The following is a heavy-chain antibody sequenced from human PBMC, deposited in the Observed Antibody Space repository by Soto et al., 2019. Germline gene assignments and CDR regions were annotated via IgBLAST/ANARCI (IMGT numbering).Heavy chain of an antibody. D-gene: IGHD3-9*01. CDR1: GGSFSGYY. J-gene: IGHJ6*03. Sequence: PSETLSLTCAVYGGSFSGYYWSWIRQPPGKGLEWIGEINHSGNTNYNPSLKSRVTISVDKSKNQFSLELSSVTAADTAVYYCASQGLPYFDWSPTPLYYMDVWGKGTTVTVSS. V-gene: IGHV4-34*01. CDR3: ASQGLPYFDWSPTPLYYMDV. CDR2: INHSGNT.